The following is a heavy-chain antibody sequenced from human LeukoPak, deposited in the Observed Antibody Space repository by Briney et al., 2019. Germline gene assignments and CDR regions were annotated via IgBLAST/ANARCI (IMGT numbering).Heavy chain of an antibody. J-gene: IGHJ6*02. CDR1: GNYW. CDR3: ARDRELDYGGNQNYYGMDV. V-gene: IGHV3-74*01. CDR2: INSDGSWT. D-gene: IGHD4-23*01. Sequence: GGSLRLSCAASGNYWMHWVRQVPGKGLVWVSHINSDGSWTSYADSVKGRFTISKDNAKNTVYLQMNSLRAEDTAVYYCARDRELDYGGNQNYYGMDVWGQGTTVTVSS.